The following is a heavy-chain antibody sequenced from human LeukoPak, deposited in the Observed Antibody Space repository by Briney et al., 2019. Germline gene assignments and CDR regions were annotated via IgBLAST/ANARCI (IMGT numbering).Heavy chain of an antibody. V-gene: IGHV3-74*01. CDR1: GFTFSSYW. CDR2: INSDGSST. J-gene: IGHJ6*03. D-gene: IGHD1-26*01. CDR3: ARDPYSGSYGADYYYYMDV. Sequence: PGGSLRLSCAASGFTFSSYWMHWVRQAPGKGLVWFSRINSDGSSTSYADSVKGRFTISRDNAKNTLYLQMNSLRAEDTAVYYCARDPYSGSYGADYYYYMDVWGKGTTVTISS.